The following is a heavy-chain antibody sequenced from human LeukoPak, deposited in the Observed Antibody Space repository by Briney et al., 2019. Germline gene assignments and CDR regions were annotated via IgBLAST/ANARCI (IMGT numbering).Heavy chain of an antibody. J-gene: IGHJ3*02. Sequence: PGGSLRLSCAASGFTFSSYAMHWVRQAPGKGLEWVAVISYDGSNKYYADSVKGRFTISRDNAKNSLFLQMNSLTADDTAVYYCAKETLLVPDAFDIWGQGTMVTVSS. CDR2: ISYDGSNK. CDR1: GFTFSSYA. V-gene: IGHV3-30*04. D-gene: IGHD2-15*01. CDR3: AKETLLVPDAFDI.